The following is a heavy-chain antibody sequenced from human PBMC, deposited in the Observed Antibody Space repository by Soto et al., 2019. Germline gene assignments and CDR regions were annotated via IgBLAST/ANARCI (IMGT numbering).Heavy chain of an antibody. CDR2: INWNSGRK. CDR1: GFTFDDYA. Sequence: PGGSLRLSCAASGFTFDDYAMHWVRQVPGKGLEWVSGINWNSGRKGYADSVKGRFTISRDNAKTSLYMQMNSLRTEDTSVYYFVKDRCSGSYAAHSQSYGRDVWAQGTTVSGS. V-gene: IGHV3-9*01. CDR3: VKDRCSGSYAAHSQSYGRDV. J-gene: IGHJ6*02. D-gene: IGHD3-10*02.